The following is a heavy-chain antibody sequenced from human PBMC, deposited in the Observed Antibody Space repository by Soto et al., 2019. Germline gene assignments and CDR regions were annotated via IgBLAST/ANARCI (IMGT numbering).Heavy chain of an antibody. Sequence: QVQLVESGGGVVQPGRSLRLSCAASGFTFSSYAMHWVRQAPGKGLEWVAVISYDGSNKYYADSVKGRFTISRDNSKNTLYLQMNSLRAEDTAVYYCARGTGDCSGGSCYYYYGMDVWGQGTTVTVSS. CDR1: GFTFSSYA. V-gene: IGHV3-30-3*01. D-gene: IGHD2-15*01. J-gene: IGHJ6*02. CDR2: ISYDGSNK. CDR3: ARGTGDCSGGSCYYYYGMDV.